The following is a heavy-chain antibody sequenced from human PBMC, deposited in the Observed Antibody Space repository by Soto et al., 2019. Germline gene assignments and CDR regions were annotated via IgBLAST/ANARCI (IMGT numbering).Heavy chain of an antibody. J-gene: IGHJ6*02. CDR2: IYLSGNT. CDR3: ARGGYSPNPPFYYGIDV. Sequence: KTSETLSLTCIVSGDSMKNGGYAWSWIRQTPGQGLEWIGYIYLSGNTFYNPSLKSRVTISIDVPNNRFSLKLTSVTAADTAVYFCARGGYSPNPPFYYGIDVWGQGTTVTVSS. D-gene: IGHD2-15*01. V-gene: IGHV4-30-2*01. CDR1: GDSMKNGGYA.